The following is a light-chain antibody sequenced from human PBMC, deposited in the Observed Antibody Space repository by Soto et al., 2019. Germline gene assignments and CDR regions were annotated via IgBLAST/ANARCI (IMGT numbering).Light chain of an antibody. CDR2: GAS. Sequence: EIVLTQSPGTLSLSPGERVTLSCGASQSVPANYLAWYQQKPGQAPRLLIYGASNRATVIPDRFSGSGSGTDFTLTVSRLEPEDFAVYFCLQYGTPWWTFGQGARVEIK. J-gene: IGKJ1*01. CDR3: LQYGTPWWT. CDR1: QSVPANY. V-gene: IGKV3-20*01.